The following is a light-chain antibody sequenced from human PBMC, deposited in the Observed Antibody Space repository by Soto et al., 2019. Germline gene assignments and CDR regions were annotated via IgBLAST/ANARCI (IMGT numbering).Light chain of an antibody. V-gene: IGLV1-44*01. CDR1: SSNVGGNP. CDR3: ATVDDTLKGRL. Sequence: QSVLTQPPSASGTPGQRVTISCSGSSSNVGGNPVNWYQHVPTTAPKLLIYTNTQRPSGVPDRFSGSKSGTSASLAISGLQSEDEADYYCATVDDTLKGRLFGGGTKLTVL. J-gene: IGLJ3*02. CDR2: TNT.